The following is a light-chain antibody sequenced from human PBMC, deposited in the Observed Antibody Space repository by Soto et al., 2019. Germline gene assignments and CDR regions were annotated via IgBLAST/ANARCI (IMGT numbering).Light chain of an antibody. J-gene: IGKJ2*01. Sequence: EIVMTQSPATLSVSPGERATLSCRASQNVSSNLAWYQQKPGQAPRLVIYEASTRATGIPARFSASGSGTEFTLTISSLPSEDFAVYFCQQYHKWYTFGQATKLEIK. CDR3: QQYHKWYT. V-gene: IGKV3-15*01. CDR1: QNVSSN. CDR2: EAS.